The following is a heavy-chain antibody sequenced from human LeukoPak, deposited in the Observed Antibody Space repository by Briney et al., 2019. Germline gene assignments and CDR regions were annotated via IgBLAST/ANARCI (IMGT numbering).Heavy chain of an antibody. CDR1: GGSISSSSYY. V-gene: IGHV4-39*07. J-gene: IGHJ4*02. D-gene: IGHD5-18*01. CDR3: ARGPGPRGYSYAGLPDFDY. CDR2: INHSGST. Sequence: SETLSLTCTVSGGSISSSSYYWGWIRQPPGKGLEWIGEINHSGSTNYNPSLKSRVTISVDTSKNQFSLKLSSVTAADTAVYYCARGPGPRGYSYAGLPDFDYWGQGTLVTVSS.